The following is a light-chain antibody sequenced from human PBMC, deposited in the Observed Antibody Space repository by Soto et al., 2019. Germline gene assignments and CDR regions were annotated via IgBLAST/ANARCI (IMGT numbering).Light chain of an antibody. Sequence: DIQLTQSPSFLSASVGDRVTITCRDSQGISSYLAWHQQRPGKAPKLLMYGASTLQSGVPSRFSGSASGTTCTLTINNLQPEDFATDYCQQLNNFPRTCGQGTKVE. V-gene: IGKV1-9*01. CDR3: QQLNNFPRT. CDR2: GAS. CDR1: QGISSY. J-gene: IGKJ1*01.